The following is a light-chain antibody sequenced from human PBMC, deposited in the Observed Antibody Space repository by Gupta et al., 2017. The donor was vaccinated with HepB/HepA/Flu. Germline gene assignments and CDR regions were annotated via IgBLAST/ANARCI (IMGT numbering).Light chain of an antibody. CDR2: GSS. J-gene: IGKJ3*01. CDR1: QSIRTTY. V-gene: IGKV3-20*01. CDR3: QRYENLLFT. Sequence: EVVLTQSPGTLSLSPGERATLSCRASQSIRTTYLAWYQQRPGQSPRLLIYGSSTRATGIPDRFSGSGSGTDFTLTISRLEPEDFAVYYCQRYENLLFTFGHGTTVDI.